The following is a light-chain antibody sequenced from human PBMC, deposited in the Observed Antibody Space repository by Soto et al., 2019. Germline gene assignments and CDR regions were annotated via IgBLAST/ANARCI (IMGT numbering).Light chain of an antibody. J-gene: IGLJ1*01. Sequence: SYELTQPPSVSVAPGKTAKISCGGSNIGSKSVHWYQQKPGQAPVLVIYDDSDRPSGIPERFSGSDSGNTATLTISRVEAGDEADYYCQVWDPSSEPPYVFGSGTKLIVL. V-gene: IGLV3-21*04. CDR3: QVWDPSSEPPYV. CDR2: DDS. CDR1: NIGSKS.